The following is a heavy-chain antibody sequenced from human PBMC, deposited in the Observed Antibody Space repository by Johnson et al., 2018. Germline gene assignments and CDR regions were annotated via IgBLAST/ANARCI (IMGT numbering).Heavy chain of an antibody. CDR2: IKSKTDGGTT. CDR3: TTDDYGGQLYYYYYMDV. J-gene: IGHJ6*03. CDR1: GFTFSNAW. D-gene: IGHD4-23*01. V-gene: IGHV3-15*01. Sequence: VQLVESGGGLVKPGGSLRLSCAASGFTFSNAWMSWVRQAPGKGLEWVGRIKSKTDGGTTDYAAPVKGRFTISRDDSKNTRYLQMNSLKTEDTAVYYCTTDDYGGQLYYYYYMDVWGKGTTVTVSS.